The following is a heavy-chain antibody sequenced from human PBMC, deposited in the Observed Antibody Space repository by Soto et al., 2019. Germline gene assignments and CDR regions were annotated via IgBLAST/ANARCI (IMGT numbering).Heavy chain of an antibody. D-gene: IGHD2-2*01. V-gene: IGHV4-31*03. Sequence: LSLTCTVSGGPISSGGYYWSWIRQHPGKGLEWIGYIYYSGSTYYNPSLKSRVTISVDTSKNQFSLKLSSVTAADTAVYYCARVRCSSTSCYYGWFDPWGQGTLVTVSS. CDR2: IYYSGST. CDR1: GGPISSGGYY. J-gene: IGHJ5*02. CDR3: ARVRCSSTSCYYGWFDP.